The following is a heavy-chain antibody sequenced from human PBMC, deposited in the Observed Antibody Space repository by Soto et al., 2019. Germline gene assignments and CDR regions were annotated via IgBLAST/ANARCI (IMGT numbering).Heavy chain of an antibody. D-gene: IGHD6-6*01. J-gene: IGHJ4*02. Sequence: EVQLVESGGGLVQPGGSLRLSCAASGFTFSSYWMHWVRQPPGKGLVWVSRIDGAGRSTNYADSVKGRFTISKDNAKNTLYLQMNSLRAEDTAVYYCARVGSTSWYWGQGTLVTVSS. CDR2: IDGAGRST. CDR1: GFTFSSYW. CDR3: ARVGSTSWY. V-gene: IGHV3-74*01.